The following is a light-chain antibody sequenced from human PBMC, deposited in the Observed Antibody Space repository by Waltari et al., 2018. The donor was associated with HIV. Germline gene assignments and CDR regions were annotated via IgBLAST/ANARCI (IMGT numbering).Light chain of an antibody. Sequence: QSALTQPRSVSGSPGQSVNIPCTGTSSDVGGYDSVSWYLQHPGKVPKLIIYEVIKRPSGVPDRFSGSKSGNTASLTISGLQTEDEADYFCCSYAGTYTYVLFGGGTKLTVL. V-gene: IGLV2-11*01. J-gene: IGLJ3*02. CDR1: SSDVGGYDS. CDR3: CSYAGTYTYVL. CDR2: EVI.